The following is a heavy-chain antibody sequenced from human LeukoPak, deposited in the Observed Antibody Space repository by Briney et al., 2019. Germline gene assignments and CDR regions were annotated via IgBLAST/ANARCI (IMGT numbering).Heavy chain of an antibody. CDR3: ARGTYYYDSSGYYPLDY. CDR1: GYTFSNYG. V-gene: IGHV1-18*01. Sequence: ASVKVSCKASGYTFSNYGISWVRQAPGQGLEWMGWISAYNGNTNYAQKLQGRVTMTTDTSTSTAYMELRSLRSDDTAVYYCARGTYYYDSSGYYPLDYWGQGTLVTVSS. CDR2: ISAYNGNT. J-gene: IGHJ4*02. D-gene: IGHD3-22*01.